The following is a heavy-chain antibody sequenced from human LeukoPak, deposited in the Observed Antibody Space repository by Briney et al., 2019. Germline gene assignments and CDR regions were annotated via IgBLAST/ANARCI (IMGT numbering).Heavy chain of an antibody. CDR3: ARLWFGESTRDAFDT. V-gene: IGHV4-59*01. CDR1: GGSISSYY. J-gene: IGHJ3*02. D-gene: IGHD3-10*01. CDR2: IYYSGST. Sequence: SETLSLTCTVSGGSISSYYWSWIRQPPGKGLEWIGYIYYSGSTNYNPSLKSRVTISVDTSKNQFSLKLSSVTAADTAVYYCARLWFGESTRDAFDTWGQGTMVTVSS.